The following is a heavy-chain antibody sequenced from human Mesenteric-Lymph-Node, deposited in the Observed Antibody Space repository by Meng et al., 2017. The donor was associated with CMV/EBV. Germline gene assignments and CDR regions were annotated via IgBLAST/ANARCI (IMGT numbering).Heavy chain of an antibody. CDR1: GFTFDDYT. D-gene: IGHD3-16*01. Sequence: LSCAASGFTFDDYTMHWVRQAPGKGLEWVSLISWDGGSTKYADSVKGRFTISRDNSKNSLYLQMNSLRTEDTALYYCAKLGGHASSQGWGQGTLVTVSS. CDR2: ISWDGGST. CDR3: AKLGGHASSQG. V-gene: IGHV3-43*01. J-gene: IGHJ4*02.